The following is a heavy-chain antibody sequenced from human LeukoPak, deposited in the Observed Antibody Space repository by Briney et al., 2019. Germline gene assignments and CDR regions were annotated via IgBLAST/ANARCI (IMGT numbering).Heavy chain of an antibody. Sequence: SETLSLTCTLSGGSISRYYWSWIRHPAGKGREWIGRIYSSGSTNYNPSLKSRVTMSVDRSKNQFSLKLSSVTAADTAVYYCARGHYDILTGYYTTLFDYWGQGTLVTVSS. CDR1: GGSISRYY. D-gene: IGHD3-9*01. CDR2: IYSSGST. V-gene: IGHV4-4*07. CDR3: ARGHYDILTGYYTTLFDY. J-gene: IGHJ4*02.